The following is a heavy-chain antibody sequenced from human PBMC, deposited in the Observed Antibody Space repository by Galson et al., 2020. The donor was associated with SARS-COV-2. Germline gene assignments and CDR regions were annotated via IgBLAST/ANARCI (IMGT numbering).Heavy chain of an antibody. CDR2: ISYDGSNK. V-gene: IGHV3-30*18. Sequence: TGGSLRLSCAASGFTFSSYGMHWVRQAQGKGLELVAVISYDGSNKYYADSVKGRFTISRDNSKNTLYLQMNSLRAEDTAVYYCAKDANSRRHFRGWIYYYYGMDVWGQGTTVTVSS. CDR3: AKDANSRRHFRGWIYYYYGMDV. D-gene: IGHD6-19*01. CDR1: GFTFSSYG. J-gene: IGHJ6*02.